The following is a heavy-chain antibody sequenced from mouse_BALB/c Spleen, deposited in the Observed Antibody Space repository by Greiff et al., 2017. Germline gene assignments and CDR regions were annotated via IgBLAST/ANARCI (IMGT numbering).Heavy chain of an antibody. CDR3: ARRGYDYAMDY. V-gene: IGHV5-12-1*01. D-gene: IGHD2-14*01. J-gene: IGHJ4*01. CDR1: GFAFSSYD. CDR2: ISSGGGST. Sequence: EVKLQESGGGLVKPGGSLKLSCAASGFAFSSYDMSWVRQTPEKRLEWVAYISSGGGSTYYPDTVKGRFTISRDNAKNTLYLQMSSLKSEDTAMYYCARRGYDYAMDYWGQGTSVTVSS.